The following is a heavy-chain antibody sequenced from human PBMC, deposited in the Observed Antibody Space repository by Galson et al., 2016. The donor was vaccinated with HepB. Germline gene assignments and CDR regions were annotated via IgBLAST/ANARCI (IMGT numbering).Heavy chain of an antibody. CDR3: ARTDDSRVWDV. V-gene: IGHV3-21*01. J-gene: IGHJ6*04. CDR1: GFAFSTYT. Sequence: SLRLSCAASGFAFSTYTMNWVRQAPGKGLEWVSSISSNSNSIYYADSLKGRFTISRDNAENSLYLQMSSLRAEDTAVYYCARTDDSRVWDVWGKGTTVTVSS. D-gene: IGHD4-11*01. CDR2: ISSNSNSI.